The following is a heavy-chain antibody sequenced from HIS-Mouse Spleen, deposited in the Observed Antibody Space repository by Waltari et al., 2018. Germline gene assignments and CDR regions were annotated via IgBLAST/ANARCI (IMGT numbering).Heavy chain of an antibody. Sequence: QLQLQESGPGLVKPSETLSLTCTVPAGSIRSSSYYSGWIRQPPGKGLEWIGSIYYSGSTYYNPSLKSRVTISVDTSKNQFSLKLSSVTAADTAVYYCAREIPYSSSWYDWYFDLWGRGTLVTVSS. D-gene: IGHD6-13*01. CDR1: AGSIRSSSYY. CDR2: IYYSGST. J-gene: IGHJ2*01. CDR3: AREIPYSSSWYDWYFDL. V-gene: IGHV4-39*07.